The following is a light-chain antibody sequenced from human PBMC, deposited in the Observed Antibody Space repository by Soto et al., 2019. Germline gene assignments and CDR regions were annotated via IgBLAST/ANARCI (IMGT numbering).Light chain of an antibody. V-gene: IGLV2-14*01. CDR2: EVT. Sequence: QSVLTQPASVSGSPGQSITISCTGTSSDVGGYNYVSWYQQHPGKAPKLMIYEVTNRTSGVSNRFSGSKSGNTASLTISGLQAEDEADYYCSSYTSSSTYVLGSGTKLTVL. CDR3: SSYTSSSTYV. J-gene: IGLJ1*01. CDR1: SSDVGGYNY.